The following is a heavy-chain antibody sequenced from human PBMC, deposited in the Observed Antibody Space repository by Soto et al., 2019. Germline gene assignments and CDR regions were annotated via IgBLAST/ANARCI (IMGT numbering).Heavy chain of an antibody. J-gene: IGHJ3*02. D-gene: IGHD1-26*01. CDR1: GFTFSSYA. CDR2: ISGSGGST. V-gene: IGHV3-23*01. Sequence: PGGSLRLSCAASGFTFSSYAMSWVRQAPGKGLEWVSAISGSGGSTYYADSVKGRLTISRDNSKNTLYLQMNSLRAEDAAVYYCAKRIVGAHDAFDIWGQGTMVTVSS. CDR3: AKRIVGAHDAFDI.